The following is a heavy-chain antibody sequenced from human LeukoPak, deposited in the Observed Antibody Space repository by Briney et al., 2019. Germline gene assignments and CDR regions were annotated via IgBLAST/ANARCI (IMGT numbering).Heavy chain of an antibody. Sequence: SETLSLTCTVSGGSISSGDYYWSWIRQPPGKGLEWIGYIYYSGSTNYNPSLKSRVTISVDTSKNQFSLKVSSVTAADTAVYYCAREKFGEFWDDAFDIWGQGIMVTVSS. V-gene: IGHV4-61*08. CDR2: IYYSGST. CDR1: GGSISSGDYY. J-gene: IGHJ3*02. D-gene: IGHD3-10*01. CDR3: AREKFGEFWDDAFDI.